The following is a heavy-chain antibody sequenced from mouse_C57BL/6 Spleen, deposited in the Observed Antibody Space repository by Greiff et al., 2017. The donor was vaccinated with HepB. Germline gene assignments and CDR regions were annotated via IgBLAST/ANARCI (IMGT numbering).Heavy chain of an antibody. J-gene: IGHJ1*03. CDR3: ARSYGSRYFDV. D-gene: IGHD1-1*01. Sequence: QVQLKQPGAELVKPGASVKLSCKASGYTFTSYWMHWVKQRPGQGLEWIGMIHPNSGSTNYNEKFKSKATLTVDKSSSTAYMQLSSLTSEDSAVYYCARSYGSRYFDVWGTGTTVTVSS. CDR2: IHPNSGST. CDR1: GYTFTSYW. V-gene: IGHV1-64*01.